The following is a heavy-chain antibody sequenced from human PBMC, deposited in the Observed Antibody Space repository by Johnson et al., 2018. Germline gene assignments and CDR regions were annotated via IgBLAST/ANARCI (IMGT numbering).Heavy chain of an antibody. J-gene: IGHJ1*01. Sequence: QVQLVQSGGGVAQPGRSLRLSCAASGFTFSSNGMHWVRQAPGKGLEWVAVIWYDGSKKYYADSVKGRFTTSRDNSKNTLYLQMNSLRAEDTAVYYCARASVVTSEYFQHWGQGTLVTVSS. D-gene: IGHD2-21*02. CDR1: GFTFSSNG. CDR3: ARASVVTSEYFQH. CDR2: IWYDGSKK. V-gene: IGHV3-33*01.